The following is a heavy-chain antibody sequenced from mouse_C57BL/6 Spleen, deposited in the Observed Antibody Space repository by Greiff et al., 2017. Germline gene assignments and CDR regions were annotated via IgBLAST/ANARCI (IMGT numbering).Heavy chain of an antibody. J-gene: IGHJ3*01. CDR1: GYTFTSYW. D-gene: IGHD2-4*01. Sequence: QVQLKQPGAELVMPGASVKLSCKASGYTFTSYWMHWVKQRPGQGLEWIGEIDPSDSYTNYNQKFKGKSTLTVDKSSSTAYMQLSSLTSEDSAVYYCARHDYDETFAYWGQGTLVTVSA. CDR3: ARHDYDETFAY. V-gene: IGHV1-69*01. CDR2: IDPSDSYT.